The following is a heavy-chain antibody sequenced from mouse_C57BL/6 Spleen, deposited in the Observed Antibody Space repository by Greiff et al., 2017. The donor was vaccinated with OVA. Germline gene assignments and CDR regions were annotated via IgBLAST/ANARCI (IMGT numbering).Heavy chain of an antibody. D-gene: IGHD1-1*01. V-gene: IGHV1-69*01. J-gene: IGHJ3*01. CDR3: ARGDDGSSGEAWFAY. CDR2: IDPSDSYT. CDR1: GYTFTSYW. Sequence: VQLQQPGAELVMPGASVKLSCKASGYTFTSYWMHWVKQRPGQGLEWIGEIDPSDSYTNYNQKFKGKSTLTVDKSSSTAYMQLSSLTSEDSAVYYCARGDDGSSGEAWFAYWGQGTLVTVSA.